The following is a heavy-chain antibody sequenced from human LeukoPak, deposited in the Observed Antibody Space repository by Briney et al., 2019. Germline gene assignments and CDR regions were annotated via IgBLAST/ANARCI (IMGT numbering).Heavy chain of an antibody. CDR2: ISSSSSYI. D-gene: IGHD5-12*01. Sequence: GGSLRLSCAASGFTFSSYSMNWVRQAPGKGLEWVSSISSSSSYIYYADPVKGRFTISRDNAKNSLYLQMNSLRAEDTAVYYCARVKVTGGYDYWGQGTPVTVSS. J-gene: IGHJ4*02. V-gene: IGHV3-21*01. CDR3: ARVKVTGGYDY. CDR1: GFTFSSYS.